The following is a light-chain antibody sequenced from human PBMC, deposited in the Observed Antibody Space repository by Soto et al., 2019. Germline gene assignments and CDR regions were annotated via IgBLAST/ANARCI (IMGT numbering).Light chain of an antibody. J-gene: IGKJ4*01. V-gene: IGKV1-27*01. CDR3: QKYNSTALT. CDR2: AAS. Sequence: DIQMTQSPSSLSASVGARVTITCRATQGISNYLAWYQQKPGKDPKLLIYAASTLQSGVPPRFSGSGSGTDFILTISSRQREVVGTYFCQKYNSTALTFGGGTKVEIK. CDR1: QGISNY.